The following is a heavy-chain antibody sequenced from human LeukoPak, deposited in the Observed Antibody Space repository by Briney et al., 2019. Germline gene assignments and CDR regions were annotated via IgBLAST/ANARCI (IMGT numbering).Heavy chain of an antibody. CDR3: AKDRLLNCRGDCYIFDY. D-gene: IGHD2-21*02. Sequence: GGSLRLSCTVSGFTISSNSMSWVRQAPGKGLEWVSFIYSGGNTHYSDSVKGRFTIPRDNSKNTLYLQVNGLRTEDTAVYYCAKDRLLNCRGDCYIFDYWGQGTVVTVSS. CDR1: GFTISSNS. CDR2: IYSGGNT. J-gene: IGHJ4*02. V-gene: IGHV3-53*01.